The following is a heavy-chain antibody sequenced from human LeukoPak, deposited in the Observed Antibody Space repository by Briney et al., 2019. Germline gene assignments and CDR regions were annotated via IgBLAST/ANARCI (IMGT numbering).Heavy chain of an antibody. CDR1: EFTVSSNY. Sequence: GGSLRLSCAASEFTVSSNYMSWVRQAPGKGLEWVSVIYSGGSTYYADSVKGRFTISRDNSKNTLYLQMNSLRAEDTAVYYCARGLAVAGGFDYWGQGTLVTVSS. V-gene: IGHV3-53*01. CDR2: IYSGGST. J-gene: IGHJ4*02. D-gene: IGHD6-19*01. CDR3: ARGLAVAGGFDY.